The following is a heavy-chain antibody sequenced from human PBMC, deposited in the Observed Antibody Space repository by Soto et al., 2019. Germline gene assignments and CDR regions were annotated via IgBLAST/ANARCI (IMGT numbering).Heavy chain of an antibody. CDR2: ISPYNGTT. Sequence: ASVKVSCKASGYTFTSYGISWVRQAPGQGLEWMGWISPYNGTTNYAQKLQGRVTITTDESTSTAYMELSSLRSEDTAVYYCARVGVTYYYDSSGYPLDYWGQGTLVTVSS. J-gene: IGHJ4*02. V-gene: IGHV1-18*01. CDR1: GYTFTSYG. D-gene: IGHD3-22*01. CDR3: ARVGVTYYYDSSGYPLDY.